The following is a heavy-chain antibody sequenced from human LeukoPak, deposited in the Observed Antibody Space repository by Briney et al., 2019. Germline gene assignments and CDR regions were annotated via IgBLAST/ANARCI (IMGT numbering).Heavy chain of an antibody. J-gene: IGHJ4*02. CDR1: GYTFTSYG. D-gene: IGHD3-22*01. Sequence: ASVKVSCKASGYTFTSYGISWVRQAPGQGLEWMGWISAYNGNTNYAQKLQGRVTMTTDTSTSTAYMELRSLRSDDTAVYYCARVSDYYDSSGYYHYWGQETLVTVSS. V-gene: IGHV1-18*01. CDR2: ISAYNGNT. CDR3: ARVSDYYDSSGYYHY.